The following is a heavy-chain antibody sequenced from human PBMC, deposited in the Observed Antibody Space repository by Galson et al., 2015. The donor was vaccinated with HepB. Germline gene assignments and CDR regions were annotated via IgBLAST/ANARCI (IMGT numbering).Heavy chain of an antibody. D-gene: IGHD1-26*01. J-gene: IGHJ4*02. V-gene: IGHV3-23*01. CDR3: AKDQTVTWELLGYFDY. Sequence: SLRLSCAASGFTFSSYAMSWVRQAPGKGLEWVSAISGSGGSTYYADSVKGRFTISRDNSKNTLYLQMNSLRAEDTAVYYCAKDQTVTWELLGYFDYWGQGTLVTVSS. CDR1: GFTFSSYA. CDR2: ISGSGGST.